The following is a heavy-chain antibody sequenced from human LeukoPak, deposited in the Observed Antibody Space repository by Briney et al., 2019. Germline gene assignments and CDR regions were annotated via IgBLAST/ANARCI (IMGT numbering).Heavy chain of an antibody. CDR2: LYPSGST. D-gene: IGHD3-10*01. CDR1: GGSISSGSYY. V-gene: IGHV4-61*02. J-gene: IGHJ6*03. Sequence: SETLSLTCTVSGGSISSGSYYWSWIRQPAGTGLEWIGLLYPSGSTNNSPSLKSRVTISVDTSKNQFSLKLSSMTAADTAVYYCARGLRVDGSGSYYNRAFGYYIDVWGKGTTVTVSS. CDR3: ARGLRVDGSGSYYNRAFGYYIDV.